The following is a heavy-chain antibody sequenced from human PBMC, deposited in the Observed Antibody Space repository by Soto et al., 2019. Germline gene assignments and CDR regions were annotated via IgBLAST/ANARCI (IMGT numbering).Heavy chain of an antibody. D-gene: IGHD3-22*01. Sequence: QVQLVQSGAEVKKPGSSVKVSCKASGGTISSFAISWVRQVPGQGLEWMGGIIPILGPANYAQKFQGRVAITADDSTNTAYMDLSSLRSEDTAVYYCARGEAPGYDTNGYYYLDYWGQGTLVTVSS. J-gene: IGHJ4*02. V-gene: IGHV1-69*01. CDR3: ARGEAPGYDTNGYYYLDY. CDR1: GGTISSFA. CDR2: IIPILGPA.